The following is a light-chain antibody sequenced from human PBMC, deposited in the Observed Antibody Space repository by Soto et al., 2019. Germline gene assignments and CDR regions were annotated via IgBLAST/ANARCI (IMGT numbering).Light chain of an antibody. Sequence: EIQMTHSSSCLCASVADGVTFTWRASQSISSWLAWYQQKPGKDNKLILYDAYTLQSGVTSRFSGSGSGTDFTLTISRLHNDDFETYYCQKYNTYQWTGGKGPAVDIK. J-gene: IGKJ1*01. CDR3: QKYNTYQWT. CDR2: DAY. V-gene: IGKV1-5*01. CDR1: QSISSW.